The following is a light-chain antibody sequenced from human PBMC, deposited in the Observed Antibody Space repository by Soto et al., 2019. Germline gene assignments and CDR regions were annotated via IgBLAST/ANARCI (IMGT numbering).Light chain of an antibody. CDR3: QQRGKWPEFT. CDR2: DAS. V-gene: IGKV3-11*01. CDR1: QTVSSY. J-gene: IGKJ3*01. Sequence: EIVLTQSPATLSLSPGERATLSCRASQTVSSYLAWYQQKPGQAPKLLIYDASNRATGIPARFSGSGSGTDVSLTISSLEPEDSGVYYCQQRGKWPEFTFGRGTKVDIK.